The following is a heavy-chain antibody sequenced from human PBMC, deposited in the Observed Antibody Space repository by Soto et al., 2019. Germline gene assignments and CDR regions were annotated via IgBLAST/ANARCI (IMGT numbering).Heavy chain of an antibody. CDR3: ARDRAASAYPESFHH. Sequence: EVQLVESGGGLIQPGGSLRLSCAASGFTVSSNYMSWVRQAPGKGLEWVSVIYSGGSTYYADSVKGRFTISRETSKNTLPLQMTSLRAADTPLYYCARDRAASAYPESFHHWGPGTLFTVSS. V-gene: IGHV3-53*01. D-gene: IGHD3-16*01. J-gene: IGHJ1*01. CDR2: IYSGGST. CDR1: GFTVSSNY.